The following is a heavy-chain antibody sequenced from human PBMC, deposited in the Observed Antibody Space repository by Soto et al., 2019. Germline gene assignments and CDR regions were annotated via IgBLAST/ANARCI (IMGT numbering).Heavy chain of an antibody. CDR1: GFTFISYG. D-gene: IGHD6-13*01. Sequence: PGGSLRLSCASSGFTFISYGMHWVRQAPGKGLEWVAVIWYDGSNKYYADSVKGRFTISRDNSKNTLYLQMNSLRAEDTAVYYCARSAAGRGNYFDYWGQGTLVTVSS. CDR3: ARSAAGRGNYFDY. J-gene: IGHJ4*02. CDR2: IWYDGSNK. V-gene: IGHV3-33*01.